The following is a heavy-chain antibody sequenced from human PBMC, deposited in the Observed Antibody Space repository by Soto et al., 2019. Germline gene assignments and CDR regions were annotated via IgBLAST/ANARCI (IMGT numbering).Heavy chain of an antibody. D-gene: IGHD3-16*01. Sequence: ASVKVSSKASGYTFTSYGISWVRQAPGQGLERIGWISAYNSKTNYAQKLQGRVTMTTDTSTSTAYMELRSLRSDDTAVYYCARGGGNYGGEFYYYYYYMDVWGKGTTVTVSS. CDR1: GYTFTSYG. J-gene: IGHJ6*03. V-gene: IGHV1-18*01. CDR2: ISAYNSKT. CDR3: ARGGGNYGGEFYYYYYYMDV.